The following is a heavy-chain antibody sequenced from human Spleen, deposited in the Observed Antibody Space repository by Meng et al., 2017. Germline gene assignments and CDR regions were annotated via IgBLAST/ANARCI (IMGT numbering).Heavy chain of an antibody. J-gene: IGHJ4*02. D-gene: IGHD2-2*01. Sequence: SVKVSCKALGGIFSNYVIGWVRQAPGQGLEWMGGINAVFGTTNYEQKFQDRVTITSDESTSTVYMEPTRLTSEDTAVYFCARKDGNCISTTCYWLDYWGQGTLVTVAS. CDR3: ARKDGNCISTTCYWLDY. CDR2: INAVFGTT. V-gene: IGHV1-69*13. CDR1: GGIFSNYV.